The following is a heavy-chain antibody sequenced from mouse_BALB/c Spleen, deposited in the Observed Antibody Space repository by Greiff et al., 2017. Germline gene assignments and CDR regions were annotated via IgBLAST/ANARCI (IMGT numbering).Heavy chain of an antibody. D-gene: IGHD2-2*01. CDR1: GFTFSSFG. V-gene: IGHV5-17*02. CDR2: ISSGSSTI. J-gene: IGHJ4*01. CDR3: ARGGYGRGMDY. Sequence: EVQRVESGGGLVQPGGSRKLSCAASGFTFSSFGMHWVRQAPEKGLEWVAYISSGSSTIYYADTVKGRFTISRDNPKNTLFLQMTSLRSEDTAMYYCARGGYGRGMDYWGQGTSVTVSS.